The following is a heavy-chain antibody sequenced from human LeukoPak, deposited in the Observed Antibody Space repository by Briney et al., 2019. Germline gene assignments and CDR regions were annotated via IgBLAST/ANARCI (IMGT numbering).Heavy chain of an antibody. CDR3: ARGRITMVRGVRRYYFDY. D-gene: IGHD3-10*01. V-gene: IGHV4-34*01. J-gene: IGHJ4*02. CDR2: INHSGST. CDR1: GGSFSGYY. Sequence: SETLSLTCAVYGGSFSGYYWSWIRRPPGKGLEWIGEINHSGSTNYNPSLKSRVTISVDTSKNQFSLKLSSVTAADTAVYYCARGRITMVRGVRRYYFDYWGQGTLVTVSS.